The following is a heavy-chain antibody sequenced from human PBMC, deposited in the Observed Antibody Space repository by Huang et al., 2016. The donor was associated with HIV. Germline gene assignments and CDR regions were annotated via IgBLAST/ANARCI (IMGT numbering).Heavy chain of an antibody. CDR2: INAGNGNT. CDR3: ARGIAAGDY. V-gene: IGHV1-3*01. CDR1: GYIFSTYD. J-gene: IGHJ4*02. Sequence: QVQLVQSGAEVKKPGASVMVSCKASGYIFSTYDTHWVRQAPGQRLEWMGRINAGNGNTKYSQRFQGRVTITRDTAANTAYVELSSLRSEDTGVYYCARGIAAGDYWGQGTLVTVSS. D-gene: IGHD6-25*01.